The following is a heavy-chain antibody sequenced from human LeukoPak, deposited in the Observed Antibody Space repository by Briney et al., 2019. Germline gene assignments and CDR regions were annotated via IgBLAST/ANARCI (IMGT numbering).Heavy chain of an antibody. CDR1: GGSISGYY. Sequence: SETLSLTCTVSGGSISGYYWSWIRQPPGRGLEWIWYIYYSGSTNYNPSLKSRVTISIDTSKNQFSLKLSSVTAADTAVYYCARRSAAGTPLRFDPWGQGTLVTVSS. J-gene: IGHJ5*02. CDR2: IYYSGST. D-gene: IGHD6-13*01. CDR3: ARRSAAGTPLRFDP. V-gene: IGHV4-59*01.